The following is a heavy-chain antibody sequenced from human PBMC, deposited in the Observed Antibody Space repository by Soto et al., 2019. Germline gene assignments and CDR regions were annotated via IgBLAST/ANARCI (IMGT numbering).Heavy chain of an antibody. D-gene: IGHD4-4*01. CDR2: ISSSSSYI. CDR3: ARDVQFQSFDY. Sequence: GGSLRLSCAASGFTFSSYSMNWVRQAPGKGLEWVSSISSSSSYIYYADSVKGRFTTSRDNAKNSLYLQMNSLRAEDTAVYYCARDVQFQSFDYWGQGTLVTVSS. J-gene: IGHJ4*02. CDR1: GFTFSSYS. V-gene: IGHV3-21*01.